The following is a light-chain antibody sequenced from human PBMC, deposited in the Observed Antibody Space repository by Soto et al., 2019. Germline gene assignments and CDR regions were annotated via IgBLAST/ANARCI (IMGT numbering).Light chain of an antibody. CDR2: GAS. V-gene: IGKV3-20*01. CDR3: QHYDNSPPRGT. CDR1: QSINSNY. Sequence: EIVLTQSPGTLSLSPGERATLSCRASQSINSNYLAWYQQKSGQPPRLLINGASSRATGIPDRFSGSGSGTDFTLTISRLEPEDFAVYYCQHYDNSPPRGTFCQGTKLEIK. J-gene: IGKJ2*01.